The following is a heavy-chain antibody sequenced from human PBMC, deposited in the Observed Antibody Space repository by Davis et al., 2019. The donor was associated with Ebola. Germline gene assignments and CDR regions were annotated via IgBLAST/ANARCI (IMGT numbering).Heavy chain of an antibody. Sequence: GESLKISCAASGFTFSSYWMHWVRQAPGKGLVWVSRIKTDGSYTNYADSVKGRFAIFRDNAKNTLYLQMNSLRAEDTAVYYCARDDQEWLPHYWGQGTLVTVSS. V-gene: IGHV3-74*01. J-gene: IGHJ4*02. D-gene: IGHD3-3*01. CDR3: ARDDQEWLPHY. CDR1: GFTFSSYW. CDR2: IKTDGSYT.